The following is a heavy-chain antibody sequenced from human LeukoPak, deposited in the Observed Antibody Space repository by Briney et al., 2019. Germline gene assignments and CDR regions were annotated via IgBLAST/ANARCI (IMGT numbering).Heavy chain of an antibody. V-gene: IGHV4-34*01. CDR2: INHSGST. Sequence: GSLRLSCAASGFTFDDYGMSWVRQPPGKGLEWIGEINHSGSTNYNPSLKSRVTISVDTSKNQFSLKLSSVTAADTAVYYCARAPRHYDILTGYYQPHIHLDYWGQGTLVTVSS. D-gene: IGHD3-9*01. CDR1: GFTFDDYG. CDR3: ARAPRHYDILTGYYQPHIHLDY. J-gene: IGHJ4*02.